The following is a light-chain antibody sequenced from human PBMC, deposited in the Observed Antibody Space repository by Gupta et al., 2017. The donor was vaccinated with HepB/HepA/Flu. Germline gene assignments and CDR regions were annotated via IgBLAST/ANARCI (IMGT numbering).Light chain of an antibody. CDR3: QTWGTRIHVV. V-gene: IGLV4-69*01. CDR1: SAYSSYV. J-gene: IGLJ2*01. CDR2: LNSDGSH. Sequence: QLVLTQSPSASASLGASVKLTCTLSSAYSSYVIAWHQQQPEKGPRFLMKLNSDGSHTKGDGIPDRFSGSSSGAERYLTISSLQSEDEADYYCQTWGTRIHVVFGGGTKVTVL.